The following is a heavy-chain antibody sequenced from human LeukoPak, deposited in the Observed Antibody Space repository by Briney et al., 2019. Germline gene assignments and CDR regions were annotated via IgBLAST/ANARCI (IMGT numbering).Heavy chain of an antibody. CDR3: ATISAQTFDI. CDR2: IKPDGIDK. Sequence: PGESLKISCVGSGFTFRNHWVNWVRQSPRKGLEWVANIKPDGIDKYYVDSARGRFTVSRDNAKNSAFLQMNSLRAEDTAIYYCATISAQTFDIWGQGTLVSVSS. D-gene: IGHD5-24*01. CDR1: GFTFRNHW. V-gene: IGHV3-7*01. J-gene: IGHJ3*02.